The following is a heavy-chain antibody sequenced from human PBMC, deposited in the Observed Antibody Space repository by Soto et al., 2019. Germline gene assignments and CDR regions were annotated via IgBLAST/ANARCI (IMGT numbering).Heavy chain of an antibody. D-gene: IGHD3-3*01. CDR2: ISGSGGST. CDR1: GFTFSSYA. J-gene: IGHJ3*02. CDR3: AKDITIFPEAFDI. Sequence: GGSLRLSCAASGFTFSSYAMSWVRQAPGKGLEWVSAISGSGGSTYYADSVKGRFTISRDNSKNTLYLQMNSLRAEDTAVYYRAKDITIFPEAFDIWGQGTMVTVSS. V-gene: IGHV3-23*01.